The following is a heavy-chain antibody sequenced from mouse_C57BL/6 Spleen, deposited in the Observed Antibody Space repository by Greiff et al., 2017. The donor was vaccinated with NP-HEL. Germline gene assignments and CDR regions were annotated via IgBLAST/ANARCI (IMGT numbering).Heavy chain of an antibody. V-gene: IGHV1-64*01. CDR1: GYTFTSYW. CDR2: IHPNSGST. Sequence: QVQLQQPGAELVKPGASVKLSCKASGYTFTSYWMHWVKQRPGQGLEWIGMIHPNSGSTNYNEKFKSKATLTVDKSSSTAYMQLSSLTSEDSAVYYCARSVYGYDGAWFAYWGQGTLVTVSA. D-gene: IGHD2-2*01. CDR3: ARSVYGYDGAWFAY. J-gene: IGHJ3*01.